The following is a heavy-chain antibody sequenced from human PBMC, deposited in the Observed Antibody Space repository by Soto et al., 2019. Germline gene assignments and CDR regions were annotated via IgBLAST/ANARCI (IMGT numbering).Heavy chain of an antibody. V-gene: IGHV3-11*01. J-gene: IGHJ5*02. D-gene: IGHD6-6*01. CDR3: ARKGPRAARPNH. CDR1: GFTFRDYD. Sequence: QVQLVESGGGLVRPGGSLRLSCAASGFTFRDYDMSWIRQAPGKGLEWVSCISSSGTVTNYADSEKGRFTISRDNAQNSLYGEMNSLRVEDTAVYYCARKGPRAARPNHWGQGTLVTVSS. CDR2: ISSSGTVT.